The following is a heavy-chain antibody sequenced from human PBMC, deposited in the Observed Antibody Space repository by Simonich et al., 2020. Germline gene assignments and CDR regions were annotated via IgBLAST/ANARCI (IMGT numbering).Heavy chain of an antibody. CDR2: IYYSGGT. D-gene: IGHD6-13*01. CDR1: GGSISSSSYF. Sequence: QLQLQESGPGLVKPSETLSLTCTVSGGSISSSSYFWGWIRQPPGKGLECIGSIYYSGGTYDNPPLKSRVTRSVDTSKNQFSLKLSSVTAADTAVYYCARHAGFAFDIWGQGTMVTVSS. J-gene: IGHJ3*02. CDR3: ARHAGFAFDI. V-gene: IGHV4-39*01.